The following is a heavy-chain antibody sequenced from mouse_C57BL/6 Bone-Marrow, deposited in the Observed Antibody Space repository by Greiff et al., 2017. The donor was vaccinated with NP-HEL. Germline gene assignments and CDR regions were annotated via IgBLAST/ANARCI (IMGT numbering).Heavy chain of an antibody. CDR3: ARSQLRLRAWFAY. J-gene: IGHJ3*01. Sequence: VQLQQSGAELAKPGASVKLSCKASGYTFTSYWMHWVKQRPGQGLEWIGYINPSSGYTKYNQKFKDKATLTADKSSSTAYMQLSSLTYEDSAVYYCARSQLRLRAWFAYWGQGTLVTVSA. D-gene: IGHD3-2*02. CDR1: GYTFTSYW. V-gene: IGHV1-7*01. CDR2: INPSSGYT.